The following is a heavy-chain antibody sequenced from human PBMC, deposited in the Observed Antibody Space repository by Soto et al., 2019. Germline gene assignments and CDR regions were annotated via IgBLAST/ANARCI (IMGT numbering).Heavy chain of an antibody. CDR2: IKPDGSEK. D-gene: IGHD3-22*01. Sequence: GGSQRLSCAASGFTFKTYWRSWVRQAPGRGLEWVANIKPDGSEKWYVDAVKGRFAISRDNAKNSLFLQMNSLRAEDTGVYYCARGDYYDSSGPFSDAFDIWGQGTMVTVSS. CDR1: GFTFKTYW. CDR3: ARGDYYDSSGPFSDAFDI. J-gene: IGHJ3*02. V-gene: IGHV3-7*04.